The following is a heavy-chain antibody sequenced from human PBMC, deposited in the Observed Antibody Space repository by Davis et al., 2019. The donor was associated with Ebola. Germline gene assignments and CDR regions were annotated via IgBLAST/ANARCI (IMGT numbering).Heavy chain of an antibody. V-gene: IGHV4-4*07. CDR2: IYTSGST. J-gene: IGHJ4*02. Sequence: SETLSLTCTVSGYSISSGYYWSWIRQPAGKGLEWIGRIYTSGSTNYNPSLKSRVTMSVDTSKNQFSLKLSSVTAADTAVYYCARADGDYVHFDSWGQGTLVTVSS. D-gene: IGHD4-17*01. CDR1: GYSISSGYY. CDR3: ARADGDYVHFDS.